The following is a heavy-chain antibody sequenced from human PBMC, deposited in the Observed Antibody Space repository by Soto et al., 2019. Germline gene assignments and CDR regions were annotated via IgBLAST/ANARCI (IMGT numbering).Heavy chain of an antibody. J-gene: IGHJ6*03. CDR1: GGSFSGYY. D-gene: IGHD5-12*01. CDR2: INHSGST. V-gene: IGHV4-34*01. CDR3: ARDPIVATTPYYMDV. Sequence: TLSLTCAVYGGSFSGYYWSWIRQPPGKGLEWIGEINHSGSTNYNPSLKSRVTISVDTSKNQFSLKLSSVTAADTAVYYCARDPIVATTPYYMDVWGKGTTVTVSS.